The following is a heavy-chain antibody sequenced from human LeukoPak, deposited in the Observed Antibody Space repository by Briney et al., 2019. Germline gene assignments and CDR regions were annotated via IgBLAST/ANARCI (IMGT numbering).Heavy chain of an antibody. CDR1: GYTFTSYG. V-gene: IGHV1-18*01. CDR3: ARGRRRLNDSSGYERHDAFDI. D-gene: IGHD3-22*01. CDR2: ISAYNGNT. J-gene: IGHJ3*02. Sequence: ASVKVSCKASGYTFTSYGISWVRRAPGQGLEWMGWISAYNGNTNYAQKLQGRVTMTTDTSTSTAYMELRSLRSDDTAVYYCARGRRRLNDSSGYERHDAFDIWGQGTMVTVSS.